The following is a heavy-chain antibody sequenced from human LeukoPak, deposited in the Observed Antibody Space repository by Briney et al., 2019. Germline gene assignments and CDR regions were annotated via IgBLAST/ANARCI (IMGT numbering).Heavy chain of an antibody. V-gene: IGHV1-2*02. CDR1: AYTFTRYY. J-gene: IGHJ4*02. D-gene: IGHD6-19*01. Sequence: GPSVKLSCKPSAYTFTRYYMHWVRQAPGQGLEWMGWINPNSGGTNYAQKFQGRVTMSRDTSISTAYMELSRLRSDDTAVYYCARDRTRTGYSSGWYHDYWGQGTLVTVSS. CDR3: ARDRTRTGYSSGWYHDY. CDR2: INPNSGGT.